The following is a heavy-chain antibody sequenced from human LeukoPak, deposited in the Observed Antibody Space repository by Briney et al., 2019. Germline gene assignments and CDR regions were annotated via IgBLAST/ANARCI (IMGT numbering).Heavy chain of an antibody. CDR2: IYYSGST. D-gene: IGHD3-10*01. CDR3: ARTTSDYYGSGSQLDY. Sequence: SETLSLTCTVSGGSISSYYWSWIRQPPGKGLEWPGYIYYSGSTNYNPSLKSRVTISVDTSKNQFSLKLSSVTAADTAVYYCARTTSDYYGSGSQLDYWGQGTLVTVSS. CDR1: GGSISSYY. J-gene: IGHJ4*02. V-gene: IGHV4-59*01.